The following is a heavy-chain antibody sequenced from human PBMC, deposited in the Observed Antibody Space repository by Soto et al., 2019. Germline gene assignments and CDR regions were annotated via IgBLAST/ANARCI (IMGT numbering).Heavy chain of an antibody. CDR2: MNPNSGNT. CDR3: ARGERYGDYAFYFYYYGLDV. J-gene: IGHJ6*02. Sequence: QVQLVQSGAEVKKPEASVKVSCKASGYSFTNYDINWVRQATGLGLEWMGYMNPNSGNTDYAQKFQGRVTMTRSTSISTAYMELSSLTSEDTAVYYCARGERYGDYAFYFYYYGLDVWGQGTTVTVSS. D-gene: IGHD4-17*01. CDR1: GYSFTNYD. V-gene: IGHV1-8*02.